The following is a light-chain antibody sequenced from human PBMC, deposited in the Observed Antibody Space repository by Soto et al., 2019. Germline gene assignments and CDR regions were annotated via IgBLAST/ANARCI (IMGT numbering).Light chain of an antibody. CDR3: QQYNSYSTWT. CDR2: KAS. CDR1: QSISSW. V-gene: IGKV1-5*03. J-gene: IGKJ1*01. Sequence: DIQMTQSPSTLSASVGDRVTITCRASQSISSWLAWYQQKPGKAPKLLIYKASSLESGVPSRFSGSGSGTEFTLTISILQPDDFAAYSCQQYNSYSTWTFGQGTKVEIK.